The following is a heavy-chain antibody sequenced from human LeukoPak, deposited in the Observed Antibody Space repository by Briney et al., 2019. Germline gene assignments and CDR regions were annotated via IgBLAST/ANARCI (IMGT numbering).Heavy chain of an antibody. Sequence: PSETLSLTCTVSGGSISSYYWSWIRKPPGKGLEWIGYIYYSGSTNYNPSLKSRVTISVDTSKNQFSLKLSSATAADTAVYYCARYSSSWLFFDYWGQGTLVTVSS. D-gene: IGHD6-13*01. CDR3: ARYSSSWLFFDY. CDR2: IYYSGST. V-gene: IGHV4-59*12. CDR1: GGSISSYY. J-gene: IGHJ4*02.